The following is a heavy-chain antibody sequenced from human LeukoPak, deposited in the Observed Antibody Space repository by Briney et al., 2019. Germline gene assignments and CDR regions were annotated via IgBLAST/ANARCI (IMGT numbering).Heavy chain of an antibody. CDR1: GGSISSGGYY. Sequence: SQTLSLTCTVSGGSISSGGYYWSWIRQHPGKGLEWIGYIYYSGSTYYNPSLKSRVTISVDTSKNQFSLRLSSVTAADTAVYYCARVPGLGYCSSTSCHDQYWYFDLWGRGTLVTVPS. CDR2: IYYSGST. D-gene: IGHD2-2*01. CDR3: ARVPGLGYCSSTSCHDQYWYFDL. J-gene: IGHJ2*01. V-gene: IGHV4-31*03.